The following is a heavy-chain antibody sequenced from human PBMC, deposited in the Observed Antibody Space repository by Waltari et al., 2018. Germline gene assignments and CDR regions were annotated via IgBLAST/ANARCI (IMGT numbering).Heavy chain of an antibody. D-gene: IGHD5-12*01. CDR1: GFPFSSHG. CDR2: IRYDGSNK. V-gene: IGHV3-30*02. J-gene: IGHJ4*02. CDR3: AKDVGGYPDY. Sequence: QVQLVESGGGVVQPGGSLGLSCAASGFPFSSHGLHWVRQAPGKGLEWVAFIRYDGSNKYYADSVKGRFTISRDNSKNTLYLQMNSLRAEDTAVYYCAKDVGGYPDYWGQGTLVTVSS.